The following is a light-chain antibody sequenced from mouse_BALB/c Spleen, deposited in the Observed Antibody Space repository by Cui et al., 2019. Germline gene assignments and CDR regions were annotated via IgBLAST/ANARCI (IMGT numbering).Light chain of an antibody. Sequence: LVLPQSPAIMSASPGEKVTMTCSASTIVSYLYWYQQKPGSSPRLLIYDTSNLASGIPVRFSGSGSGTSYSLKISRMEPEDAATYYCQQWSSYPRTFGGGTKLEIK. CDR3: QQWSSYPRT. J-gene: IGKJ1*01. CDR2: DTS. CDR1: TIVSY. V-gene: IGKV4-55*01.